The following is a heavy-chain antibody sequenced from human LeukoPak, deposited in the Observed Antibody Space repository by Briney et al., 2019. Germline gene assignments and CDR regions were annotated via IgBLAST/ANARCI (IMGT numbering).Heavy chain of an antibody. J-gene: IGHJ4*02. Sequence: SETLSLTCTASGASISNYYWSWIRQTPEKGLEWMGHIHSSGGSSYYPSLKSRLTLSIDTSRNQLSLKLPSVTAADTAVYFCARLGSYHDFWGQGALVTVSS. D-gene: IGHD1-26*01. CDR1: GASISNYY. V-gene: IGHV4-4*09. CDR2: IHSSGGS. CDR3: ARLGSYHDF.